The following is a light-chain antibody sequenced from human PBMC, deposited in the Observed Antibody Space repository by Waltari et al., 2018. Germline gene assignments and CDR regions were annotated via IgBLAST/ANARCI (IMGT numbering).Light chain of an antibody. J-gene: IGLJ3*02. CDR3: AAWDDSLSGPWV. Sequence: SSNIGSNYVYCYQQLPGPAPKLLIYRNNQRTSGVPDRSSGSKSGPPASLAISGLRSEDEADYYCAAWDDSLSGPWVFGGGTKLTVL. CDR2: RNN. CDR1: SSNIGSNY. V-gene: IGLV1-47*01.